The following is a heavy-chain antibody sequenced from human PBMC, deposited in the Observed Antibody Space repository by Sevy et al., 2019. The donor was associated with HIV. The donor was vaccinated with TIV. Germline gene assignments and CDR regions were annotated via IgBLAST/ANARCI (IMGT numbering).Heavy chain of an antibody. V-gene: IGHV3-33*06. D-gene: IGHD3-22*01. CDR1: GFTFSSYG. J-gene: IGHJ4*02. Sequence: GGSLRLSCAASGFTFSSYGMHWVRQAPGKGLEWVAVIWYDGSNKYYADSVKGRFTISRDNSKNTLYLQMNSLRAEDRAVYYCAKDDSSGYYYPRYWGQGTLVTVSS. CDR2: IWYDGSNK. CDR3: AKDDSSGYYYPRY.